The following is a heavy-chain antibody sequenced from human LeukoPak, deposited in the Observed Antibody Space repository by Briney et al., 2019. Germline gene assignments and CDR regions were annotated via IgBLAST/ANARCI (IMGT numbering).Heavy chain of an antibody. V-gene: IGHV3-48*03. CDR3: ARPQFSGYDTIGSPFDY. D-gene: IGHD3-22*01. CDR1: GFTLSIYE. CDR2: ISSSGSTI. Sequence: GGSLRLSWAASGFTLSIYEMNWVRQAPGKGVEWVSYISSSGSTIYYGDSVKGRFTISRDNAKNALCLQMHSLRAEDTAVCYCARPQFSGYDTIGSPFDYGGQETLVTVSS. J-gene: IGHJ4*02.